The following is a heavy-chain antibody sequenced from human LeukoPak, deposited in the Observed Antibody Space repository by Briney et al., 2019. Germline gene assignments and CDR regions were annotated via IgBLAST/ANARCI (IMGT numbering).Heavy chain of an antibody. Sequence: GGSLRLSCGASGFTFSSHAMTWVRQAPGKGLEWVSAISISGDTTYYADAVKGRFTISRDNSKNTVYLQMNSLRAEDTAVYYCANEIRPNDYWGQGTLATVSS. V-gene: IGHV3-23*01. CDR1: GFTFSSHA. D-gene: IGHD4-17*01. J-gene: IGHJ4*02. CDR3: ANEIRPNDY. CDR2: ISISGDTT.